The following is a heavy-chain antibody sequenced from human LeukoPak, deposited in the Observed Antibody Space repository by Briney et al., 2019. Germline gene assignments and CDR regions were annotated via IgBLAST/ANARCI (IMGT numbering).Heavy chain of an antibody. V-gene: IGHV3-30*01. CDR1: GFHFRTYA. J-gene: IGHJ4*02. D-gene: IGHD3-10*01. CDR2: ISYDGTSE. CDR3: ARGYYLGSGSFDY. Sequence: GGSLRLSCAASGFHFRTYAMHWVRQAPGKGLEWMAIISYDGTSEYYADSVKGRFTVSRDNSENTLSLHMNSLRPEDTAVYFCARGYYLGSGSFDYWGQGALVTVSS.